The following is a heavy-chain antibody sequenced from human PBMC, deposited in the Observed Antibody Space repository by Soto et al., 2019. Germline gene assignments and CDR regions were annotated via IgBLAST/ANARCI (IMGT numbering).Heavy chain of an antibody. Sequence: QVQLVQSGAEVKKPGASVKVSCKASGYTFTSYAMHWVRQAPGQRLEWMGWINSGNGNTKYSQKFQGRVTITRDTSASTDYLEQRSLRSEDTAVYYCARDYFLGGWYYYGSGSYYNWPAFDIWGQGTMVTVSS. J-gene: IGHJ3*02. CDR2: INSGNGNT. CDR3: ARDYFLGGWYYYGSGSYYNWPAFDI. D-gene: IGHD3-10*01. CDR1: GYTFTSYA. V-gene: IGHV1-3*01.